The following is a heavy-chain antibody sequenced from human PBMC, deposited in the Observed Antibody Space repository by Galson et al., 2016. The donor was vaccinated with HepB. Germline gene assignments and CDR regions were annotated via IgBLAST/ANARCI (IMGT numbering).Heavy chain of an antibody. J-gene: IGHJ4*02. CDR1: GFTFTNYG. Sequence: SLRLSCAASGFTFTNYGMNWLRQAPGKGLEWVAYISNDGSKRYFADSVKGRLIISRDNSKNTLFLHMSSLRAEDTAVYYCAKRDLLWFGDPNAFDVWGQGTLVTVSS. V-gene: IGHV3-30*18. CDR3: AKRDLLWFGDPNAFDV. CDR2: ISNDGSKR. D-gene: IGHD3-10*01.